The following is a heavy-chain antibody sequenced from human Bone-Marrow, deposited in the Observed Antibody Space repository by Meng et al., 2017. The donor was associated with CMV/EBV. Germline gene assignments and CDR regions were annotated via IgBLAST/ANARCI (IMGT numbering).Heavy chain of an antibody. D-gene: IGHD1-14*01. J-gene: IGHJ4*02. Sequence: ASVKVSCKASGYTFTGYFIHWVRQAPGQGLEWMGWINPNSGATTYAQKFQGRVTMTRDTSISTAYMELSRLRSDDTAVYYCALLRTHQFDYWGQGTLVTVSS. CDR1: GYTFTGYF. CDR3: ALLRTHQFDY. V-gene: IGHV1-2*02. CDR2: INPNSGAT.